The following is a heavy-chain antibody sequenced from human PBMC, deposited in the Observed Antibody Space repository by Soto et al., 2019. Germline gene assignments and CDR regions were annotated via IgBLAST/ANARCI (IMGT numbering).Heavy chain of an antibody. CDR2: TYYRSKWYN. CDR1: GDSVSSNSAA. Sequence: SQTLSLTCAISGDSVSSNSAAWNWIRQSPSRGLEWLGRTYYRSKWYNDYAVSVKSRITINPDTSKNQFSLQLNSVTPEDTAVYYCARDEQWLVSNYYYYGMDVWGQGTTVTVSS. CDR3: ARDEQWLVSNYYYYGMDV. J-gene: IGHJ6*02. D-gene: IGHD6-19*01. V-gene: IGHV6-1*01.